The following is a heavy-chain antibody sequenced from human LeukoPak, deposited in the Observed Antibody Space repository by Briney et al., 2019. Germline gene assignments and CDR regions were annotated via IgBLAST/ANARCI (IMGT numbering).Heavy chain of an antibody. CDR2: ISSSSSYI. J-gene: IGHJ6*03. Sequence: GGSLRLSCAASGFTFSSYSMNWVRQAPGKGLEWVSSISSSSSYIYYADSVKGRFTISRDNAKNSLYLQMNSLRAEDTAVYYCARGSRGYSYGSRLYYYYMDVWGKGTTVTVSS. CDR1: GFTFSSYS. CDR3: ARGSRGYSYGSRLYYYYMDV. V-gene: IGHV3-21*01. D-gene: IGHD5-18*01.